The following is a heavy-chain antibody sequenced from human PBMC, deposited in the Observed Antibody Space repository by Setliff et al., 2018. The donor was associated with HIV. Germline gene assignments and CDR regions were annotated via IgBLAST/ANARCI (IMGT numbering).Heavy chain of an antibody. CDR1: GFAFTNYG. Sequence: ASVKVSCKTSGFAFTNYGFTWVRQAPGQGLEWTGWISAYSGETFSTLKFRDRVTLTTDTSTNTAHMELRSLTYGDTAVYFCARGWDYGVRKPEDWGQGTLVTVSS. CDR3: ARGWDYGVRKPED. CDR2: ISAYSGET. J-gene: IGHJ4*02. D-gene: IGHD3-10*01. V-gene: IGHV1-18*01.